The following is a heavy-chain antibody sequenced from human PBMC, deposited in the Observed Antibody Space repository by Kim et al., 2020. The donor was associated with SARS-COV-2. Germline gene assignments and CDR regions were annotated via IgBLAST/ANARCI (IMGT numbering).Heavy chain of an antibody. CDR1: GFTFSTYA. J-gene: IGHJ2*01. Sequence: GGSLRLSCAASGFTFSTYAMHWVRQAPGKGLEWVAVVSYDGTQKYFGDSVKGRVTISRDNSNNTLSLQMDSLRAEDTAVYFCARDKDFYGSGVWYFALWGRCTWVTVSS. D-gene: IGHD3-10*01. V-gene: IGHV3-30*04. CDR2: VSYDGTQK. CDR3: ARDKDFYGSGVWYFAL.